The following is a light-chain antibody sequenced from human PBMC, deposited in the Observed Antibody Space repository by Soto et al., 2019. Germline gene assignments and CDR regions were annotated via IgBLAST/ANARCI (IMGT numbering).Light chain of an antibody. J-gene: IGLJ3*02. CDR2: EVS. V-gene: IGLV2-14*01. CDR1: SSDVGKNSY. CDR3: SSFTTSSTWV. Sequence: QSALTQPASVSGSPGQSIAISCTGTSSDVGKNSYVSWFQQYPGNTPKLMIYEVSNRPSGVSNRFSGSKSGNTASLTISGLQLEDEADYYCSSFTTSSTWVFGGGTKLTVL.